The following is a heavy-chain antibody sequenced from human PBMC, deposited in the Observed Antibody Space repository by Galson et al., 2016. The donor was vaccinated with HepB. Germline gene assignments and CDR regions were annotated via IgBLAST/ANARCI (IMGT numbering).Heavy chain of an antibody. CDR2: INRDESEK. D-gene: IGHD2-21*01. J-gene: IGHJ4*02. V-gene: IGHV3-7*03. CDR1: GFTFSSYW. Sequence: SLRLSCAASGFTFSSYWMNWIRQAPGRGLEWVANINRDESEKYYVDSVKGRFTISRDNTKNLMYLQMNSLRAEDTAVYYCTTSGVGIGTKMFDYWGQGNLVTVSS. CDR3: TTSGVGIGTKMFDY.